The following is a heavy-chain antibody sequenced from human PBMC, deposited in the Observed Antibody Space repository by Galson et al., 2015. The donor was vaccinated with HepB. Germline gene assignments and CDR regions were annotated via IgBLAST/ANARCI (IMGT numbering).Heavy chain of an antibody. CDR1: GFTFSDYY. Sequence: SLRLSCAASGFTFSDYYMSWIRQAPGKGLEWVSYISSSSSYTNYADSVKGRFTISRDNAKNSLYLQMNSLRAEDTAVYYCARALRQQLVWPPFYYGMDVWGQGTTVTVSS. CDR3: ARALRQQLVWPPFYYGMDV. V-gene: IGHV3-11*06. CDR2: ISSSSSYT. D-gene: IGHD6-13*01. J-gene: IGHJ6*02.